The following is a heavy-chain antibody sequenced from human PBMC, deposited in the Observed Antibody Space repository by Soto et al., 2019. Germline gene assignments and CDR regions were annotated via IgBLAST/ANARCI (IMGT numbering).Heavy chain of an antibody. V-gene: IGHV3-23*01. CDR1: RFTFSSYG. J-gene: IGHJ4*02. CDR2: ISGSGGST. Sequence: PGGSMRLSCASRFTFSSYGMSWVRQAPGKGLEWVSAISGSGGSTYYADSVKGRFTISRDNSKNTLYLQMNSLRAEDTAVYYCAKSGSSSWLYYFDYWGQGTLVTVSS. CDR3: AKSGSSSWLYYFDY. D-gene: IGHD6-13*01.